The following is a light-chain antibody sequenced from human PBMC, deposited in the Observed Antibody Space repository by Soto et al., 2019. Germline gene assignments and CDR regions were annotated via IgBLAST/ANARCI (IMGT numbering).Light chain of an antibody. CDR3: QQRTNWPPWT. J-gene: IGKJ1*01. V-gene: IGKV3-11*01. CDR2: DAS. Sequence: IVLTQSPATLSLSPGERATLSCRASQSVSSYLDWYQQKPGQAPRLLIYDASNRATGTPARFSGSGSGTDFTLTISSLEPEAFAVYYCQQRTNWPPWTFGQGTKVEIK. CDR1: QSVSSY.